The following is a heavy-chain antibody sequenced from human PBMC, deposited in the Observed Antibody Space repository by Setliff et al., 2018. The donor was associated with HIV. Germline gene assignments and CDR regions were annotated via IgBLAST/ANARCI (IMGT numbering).Heavy chain of an antibody. CDR2: IYETGST. J-gene: IGHJ6*03. CDR3: ARDRYTNGYGYYYFYMDV. CDR1: GDSISGYY. Sequence: SETLSLTCTVSGDSISGYYWSWIRQSPGKGLEWIGFIYETGSTYYNPSLKSRVSISIDTSKNQFSLKLSSVTAADTAVYFCARDRYTNGYGYYYFYMDVWGKGTTVTVSS. D-gene: IGHD5-18*01. V-gene: IGHV4-59*12.